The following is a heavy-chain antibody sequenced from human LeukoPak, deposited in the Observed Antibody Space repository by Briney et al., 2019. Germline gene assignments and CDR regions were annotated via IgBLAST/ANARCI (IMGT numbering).Heavy chain of an antibody. V-gene: IGHV3-53*01. CDR1: GFTFSNYW. CDR2: IYSGGST. D-gene: IGHD2-8*01. Sequence: AGGSLRLSCAASGFTFSNYWMSWVRQAPGKGLEWVSVIYSGGSTYYADSVKGRFTISRDNSKNTLFVQMNSLRAEDTAVYYCAREGSNGGYDYWGQGTLVTVAS. CDR3: AREGSNGGYDY. J-gene: IGHJ4*02.